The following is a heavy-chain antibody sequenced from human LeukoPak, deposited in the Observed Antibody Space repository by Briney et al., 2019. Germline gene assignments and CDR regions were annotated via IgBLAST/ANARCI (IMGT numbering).Heavy chain of an antibody. CDR1: GGSFSGYY. J-gene: IGHJ4*02. CDR3: ARRRFVRGPDVVNPFDY. CDR2: INHSGST. V-gene: IGHV4-34*01. Sequence: SETLSLTCAVYGGSFSGYYWSWIRQPPGKGLEWIGEINHSGSTNYNPSLKSRVTISVDTSKNQFSLKLSSVTAADTAVYYCARRRFVRGPDVVNPFDYWGQGTLVTVSS. D-gene: IGHD2-8*01.